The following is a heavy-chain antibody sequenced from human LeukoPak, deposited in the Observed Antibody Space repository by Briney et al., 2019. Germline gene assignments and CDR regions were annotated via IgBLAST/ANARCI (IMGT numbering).Heavy chain of an antibody. Sequence: GGTLRLSCAASGFTFSSYGMSWVRQAPGKGLEWVSAISGSGGSTYYADSVKGRFTISRDNAKNSLYLQMNSLRAEDTALYYCVSWRTGYWGQGTLVTVSS. CDR3: VSWRTGY. J-gene: IGHJ4*02. D-gene: IGHD3-10*01. CDR2: ISGSGGST. CDR1: GFTFSSYG. V-gene: IGHV3-23*01.